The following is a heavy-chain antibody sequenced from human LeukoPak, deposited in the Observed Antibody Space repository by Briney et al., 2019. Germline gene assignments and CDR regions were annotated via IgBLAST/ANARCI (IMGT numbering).Heavy chain of an antibody. D-gene: IGHD2-21*02. CDR3: ARDAYCGGDCYRGNWYFDL. V-gene: IGHV4-30-2*01. CDR1: GGSISSGGYS. CDR2: IYHSGST. Sequence: SQTLSLTCAVSGGSISSGGYSWSWIRQPPGKGLEWIGYIYHSGSTYYNPSLKSRVTISVDRSKSQFSLKLSSVTAADTAVYYCARDAYCGGDCYRGNWYFDLWGRGTLVTVSS. J-gene: IGHJ2*01.